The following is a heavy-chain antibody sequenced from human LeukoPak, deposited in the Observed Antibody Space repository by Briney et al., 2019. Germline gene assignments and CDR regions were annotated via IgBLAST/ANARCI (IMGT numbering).Heavy chain of an antibody. CDR3: ARHGFGVWGNWFDP. CDR1: GGSFSGHY. D-gene: IGHD3-10*01. CDR2: INHSGST. V-gene: IGHV4-34*01. J-gene: IGHJ5*02. Sequence: SETLSLTCAVYGGSFSGHYWSWIRQSPEKGLEWIGEINHSGSTNYNPSLKSRVTISVDTSKNQFSLKLSSVTAADTAVYYCARHGFGVWGNWFDPWGQGTLVTVSS.